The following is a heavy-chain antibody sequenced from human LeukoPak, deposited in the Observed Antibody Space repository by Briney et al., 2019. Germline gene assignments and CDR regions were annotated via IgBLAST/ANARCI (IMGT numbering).Heavy chain of an antibody. D-gene: IGHD3-3*01. CDR3: ARYGVAMDDAFDI. J-gene: IGHJ3*02. V-gene: IGHV4-38-2*02. CDR1: GYSISSGYY. Sequence: NASETLSLTCTVSGYSISSGYYWGWIRQPPGKGLEWIGSIYHSGSTYDNPSLKSRVTISVDTSKNQFSLKLSSVTAADTAVYYCARYGVAMDDAFDIWGQGTMVTVSS. CDR2: IYHSGST.